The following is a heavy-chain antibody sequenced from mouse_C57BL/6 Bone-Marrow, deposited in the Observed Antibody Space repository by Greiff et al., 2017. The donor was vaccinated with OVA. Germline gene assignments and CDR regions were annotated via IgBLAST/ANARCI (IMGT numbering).Heavy chain of an antibody. CDR2: ISYDGSN. CDR1: GYSITSGYY. CDR3: ASGPYYYGSSSWFAY. D-gene: IGHD1-1*01. J-gene: IGHJ3*01. V-gene: IGHV3-6*01. Sequence: DVQLQESGPGLVKPSQSLSLTCSVTGYSITSGYYWNWIRQFPGNKLELMGYISYDGSNNYNPSLKNRISITRDTSKNQFFLKLNSVTTEDTATYYCASGPYYYGSSSWFAYWGQGTLVTVSA.